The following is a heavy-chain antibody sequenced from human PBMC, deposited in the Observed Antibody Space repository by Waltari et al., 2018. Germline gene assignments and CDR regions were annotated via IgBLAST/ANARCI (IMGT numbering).Heavy chain of an antibody. CDR2: IYWDDDA. CDR3: GHRRLEQAFDV. Sequence: QITLEESGPTLVKTTQTLTLTCTLSGLSTSSSGVRVGWIRQPPGKTLEWLALIYWDDDARYSPSLRSRLTITKDNSKNQMVLTMTDVRPDDTATYYCGHRRLEQAFDVWGHGTMVTVSS. D-gene: IGHD1-1*01. CDR1: GLSTSSSGVR. J-gene: IGHJ3*01. V-gene: IGHV2-5*02.